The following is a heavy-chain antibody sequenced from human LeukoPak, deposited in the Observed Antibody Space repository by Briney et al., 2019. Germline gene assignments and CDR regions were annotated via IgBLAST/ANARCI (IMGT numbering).Heavy chain of an antibody. CDR1: GFTFNSYG. CDR2: ISYVGSNE. V-gene: IGHV3-30*03. D-gene: IGHD1-26*01. J-gene: IGHJ4*02. CDR3: ARPAIGAATHPDY. Sequence: PGGSLRPSCAAAGFTFNSYGMHWVRQAPGKGREWLAVISYVGSNEYYADSVKGRFTISRDNSKITLYLQMNSLRAADTAVYYCARPAIGAATHPDYWGQGTLVTVSS.